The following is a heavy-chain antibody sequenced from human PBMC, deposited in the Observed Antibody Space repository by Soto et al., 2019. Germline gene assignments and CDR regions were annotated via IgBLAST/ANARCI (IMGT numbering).Heavy chain of an antibody. V-gene: IGHV4-59*01. CDR1: GGSISSYY. Sequence: PSETLSLTCTVSGGSISSYYWSWIRQPPGKGLEWIGYIYYSGSTNYNPSLKSRVTISVDTSKNQFSLKLSSVTAADTAVYYCARDPGRVYYDILTGYYTEYNYYGMDVWGQGTTVTVSS. CDR3: ARDPGRVYYDILTGYYTEYNYYGMDV. D-gene: IGHD3-9*01. CDR2: IYYSGST. J-gene: IGHJ6*02.